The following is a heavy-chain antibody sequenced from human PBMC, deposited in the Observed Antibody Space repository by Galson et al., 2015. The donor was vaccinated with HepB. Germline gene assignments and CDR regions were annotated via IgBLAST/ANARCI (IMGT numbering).Heavy chain of an antibody. D-gene: IGHD4-23*01. Sequence: SLRLSCAASGFTFSSYGMHWVRQAPGKGLEWVAVIWYDGSNKYYADSVKGRFTISRDNSKNTLYLQMNSLRAEDTAVYYCARDRRDYGGNPVTTRYYYMDVWGQGTTVTVSS. V-gene: IGHV3-33*01. CDR1: GFTFSSYG. CDR3: ARDRRDYGGNPVTTRYYYMDV. CDR2: IWYDGSNK. J-gene: IGHJ6*03.